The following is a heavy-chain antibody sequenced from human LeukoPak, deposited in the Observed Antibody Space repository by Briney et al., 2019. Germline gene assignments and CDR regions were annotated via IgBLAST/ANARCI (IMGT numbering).Heavy chain of an antibody. CDR3: ARVGWLRPYYYYMDV. V-gene: IGHV4-4*02. J-gene: IGHJ6*03. D-gene: IGHD3-22*01. CDR1: GGSISGSNW. CDR2: IHHSGST. Sequence: TPSETLSLTCAVSGGSISGSNWWSWVRQPPGEGLEWIGEIHHSGSTNYNPSLKSRVTISVDKSRNQFSLKLSSVTAADTAVYYCARVGWLRPYYYYMDVWGKGTTVTVSS.